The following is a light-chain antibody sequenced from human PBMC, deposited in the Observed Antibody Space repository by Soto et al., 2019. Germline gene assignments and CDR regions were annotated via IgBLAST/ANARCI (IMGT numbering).Light chain of an antibody. V-gene: IGLV3-1*01. CDR1: KLGHKY. CDR2: QDS. J-gene: IGLJ2*01. CDR3: QTWASSIVV. Sequence: SYELTQPPSVSVSPGLTASMTCSGDKLGHKYVSWYQQKPGQSPILVIYQDSKRPSGIPERVSGSNSGSTATLTISETQAMDEADYYCQTWASSIVVFGGGTKLTVL.